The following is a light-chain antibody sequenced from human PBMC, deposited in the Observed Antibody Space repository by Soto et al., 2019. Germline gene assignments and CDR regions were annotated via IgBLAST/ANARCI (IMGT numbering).Light chain of an antibody. CDR3: QRFNSSPFT. Sequence: DIQLTQSPSFLSASGGDRLTITCLASQDIRISLAWYQQKPGKAPNLLIYTVSTLQSGAPSRFSGSRPGTEFTLTISSLQPEDFATFYCQRFNSSPFTFGGGPNVEI. J-gene: IGKJ4*01. CDR1: QDIRIS. V-gene: IGKV1-9*01. CDR2: TVS.